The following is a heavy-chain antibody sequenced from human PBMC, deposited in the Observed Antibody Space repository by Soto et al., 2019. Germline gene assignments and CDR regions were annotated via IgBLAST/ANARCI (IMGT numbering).Heavy chain of an antibody. CDR1: GFTVSSNY. Sequence: PGGSLRLSCAASGFTVSSNYMSWVRQAPGKGLEWVSVTYSGGTTYYADSVEGRFIISRDNSKNTLDLQMNSLRAEDTAVYYCAREFRTSGSRDAFDLWGQGTMVTVSS. D-gene: IGHD1-26*01. CDR2: TYSGGTT. V-gene: IGHV3-66*01. J-gene: IGHJ3*01. CDR3: AREFRTSGSRDAFDL.